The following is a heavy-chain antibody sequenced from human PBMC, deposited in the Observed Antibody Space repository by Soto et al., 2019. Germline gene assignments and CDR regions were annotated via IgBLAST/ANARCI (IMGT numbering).Heavy chain of an antibody. CDR3: ARAYEGDYFDY. D-gene: IGHD3-16*01. J-gene: IGHJ4*02. CDR2: ISYDESNK. Sequence: QVQLVESGGRVVQPGRSLRLSCAASGFTFSSYAMHWVRQAPGKGLEWVAVISYDESNKYYADSVKGRFTISRDNSKNTLYLQMNSLRAEDTAVYYCARAYEGDYFDYWGQGTLVTVSS. CDR1: GFTFSSYA. V-gene: IGHV3-30-3*01.